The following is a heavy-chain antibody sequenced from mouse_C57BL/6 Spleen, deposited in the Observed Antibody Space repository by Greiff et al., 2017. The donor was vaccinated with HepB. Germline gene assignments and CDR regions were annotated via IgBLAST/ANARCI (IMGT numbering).Heavy chain of an antibody. CDR1: GYTFTDYY. Sequence: QVHVKQSGAELVRPGASVKLSCKASGYTFTDYYINWVKQRPGQGLEWIARIYPGSGNTYYNEKFKGKATLTAEKSSSTAYMQLSSLTSEDSAVYFSARGYDYDGRFAYWGQGTLVTVSA. CDR3: ARGYDYDGRFAY. CDR2: IYPGSGNT. V-gene: IGHV1-76*01. D-gene: IGHD2-4*01. J-gene: IGHJ3*01.